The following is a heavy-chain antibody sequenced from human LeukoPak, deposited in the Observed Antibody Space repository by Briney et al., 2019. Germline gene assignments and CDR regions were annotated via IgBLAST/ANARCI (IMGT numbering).Heavy chain of an antibody. D-gene: IGHD6-19*01. V-gene: IGHV3-66*01. CDR3: AKDFTFGSGWYLEFDY. CDR1: GFTVSNNY. J-gene: IGHJ4*02. Sequence: GGSLRLSCVISGFTVSNNYMGWVRQAPGKGLEWVSVLYSGGRTFYAESVKGRFTVSRDNSKNTLYLQMNSLRAEDTAVYYCAKDFTFGSGWYLEFDYWGQGTLVTVSS. CDR2: LYSGGRT.